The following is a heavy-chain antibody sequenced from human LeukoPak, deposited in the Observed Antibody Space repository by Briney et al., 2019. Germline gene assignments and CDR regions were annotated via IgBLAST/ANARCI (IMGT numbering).Heavy chain of an antibody. Sequence: GGSLRLSCAASGFTFSSYAMSWVGQAPGKGLEWVSAISDSGGSTYYADAVKGRFTISRDNSKNTLYLQMNSLRAEDTAVYYCAKDAGSYYGWFDPWGQGTLVTVSS. D-gene: IGHD1-26*01. J-gene: IGHJ5*02. CDR1: GFTFSSYA. CDR2: ISDSGGST. V-gene: IGHV3-23*01. CDR3: AKDAGSYYGWFDP.